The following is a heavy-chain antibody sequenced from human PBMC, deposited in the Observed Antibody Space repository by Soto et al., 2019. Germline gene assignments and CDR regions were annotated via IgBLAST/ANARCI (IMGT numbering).Heavy chain of an antibody. V-gene: IGHV3-74*01. CDR1: GFSFSTNW. CDR2: LSSDGSRA. Sequence: EVQLVESGGVLVQPGGSLRLSCAASGFSFSTNWMHWVRQAPGKGLVLVSRLSSDGSRANYADSVKGRFTVSRDNAKNTLYLQMNSLTAEDTAIYYCARGPTGWYGFDYWGQGTLVTVSS. J-gene: IGHJ4*02. D-gene: IGHD6-19*01. CDR3: ARGPTGWYGFDY.